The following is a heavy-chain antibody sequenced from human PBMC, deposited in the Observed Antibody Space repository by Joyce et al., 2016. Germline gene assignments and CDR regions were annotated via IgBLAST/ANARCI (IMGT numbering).Heavy chain of an antibody. Sequence: EVQLVESGGGLVKPGGSLRLSCAASGITFSSYTVNWVRQAPGKGLEWVSSISASSTYIYYADSVTGRFTISRDNARDSVYLQMITLRAEDTAVYYCARDRGSGDSKEPSRYYYGLDVWGQGTTVTVSS. CDR1: GITFSSYT. J-gene: IGHJ6*02. CDR2: ISASSTYI. V-gene: IGHV3-21*01. D-gene: IGHD4-17*01. CDR3: ARDRGSGDSKEPSRYYYGLDV.